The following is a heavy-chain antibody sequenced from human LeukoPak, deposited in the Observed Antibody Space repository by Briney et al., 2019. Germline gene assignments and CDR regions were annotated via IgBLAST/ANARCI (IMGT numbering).Heavy chain of an antibody. CDR1: GFTFSSYA. V-gene: IGHV3-30-3*01. CDR2: ISYDGSNK. CDR3: ARGGTMVRGVISDY. D-gene: IGHD3-10*01. Sequence: GGSLRLSCAASGFTFSSYAMHWVRQAPGKGLEWVAVISYDGSNKYYADSVKGRFTISRDNSKNTLYLQMNSLRAEDTAVYYCARGGTMVRGVISDYWGQGTLVTVSS. J-gene: IGHJ4*02.